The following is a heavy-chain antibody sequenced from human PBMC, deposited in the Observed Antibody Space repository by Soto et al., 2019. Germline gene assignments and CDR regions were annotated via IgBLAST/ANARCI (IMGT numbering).Heavy chain of an antibody. CDR3: ARYGDYVFDY. CDR2: IYYSGST. V-gene: IGHV4-39*01. CDR1: GGSISSSSYY. D-gene: IGHD4-17*01. J-gene: IGHJ4*02. Sequence: SETLSLTCTVSGGSISSSSYYWGWIRQPPGKGLEWIGSIYYSGSTYYNPSLKSRVTISVDTSKNQFSLKLGSVTAADTAVYYCARYGDYVFDYWGQGTLVTVSS.